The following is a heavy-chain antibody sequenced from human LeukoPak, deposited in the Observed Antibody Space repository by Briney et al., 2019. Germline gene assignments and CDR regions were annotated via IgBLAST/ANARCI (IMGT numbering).Heavy chain of an antibody. J-gene: IGHJ5*02. D-gene: IGHD6-19*01. CDR1: GFTFSSYA. V-gene: IGHV3-23*01. CDR3: AKDLSSRGWLQGWFDP. Sequence: GGSLRLSCAASGFTFSSYAMSWVRQAPGKGLEWVSAISGSGGSTYYADSVKGRFTISRDNSKNTLYLQMNSLRAEDTAVYYCAKDLSSRGWLQGWFDPWGQGTLVTVSS. CDR2: ISGSGGST.